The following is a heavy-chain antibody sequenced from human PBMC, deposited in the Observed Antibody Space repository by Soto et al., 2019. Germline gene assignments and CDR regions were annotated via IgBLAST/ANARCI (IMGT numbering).Heavy chain of an antibody. CDR1: GFTLRNYA. Sequence: EVQLLESGGGVVQPGGSLRLSCEASGFTLRNYAMTWIRQAPGKGLDWVSLISANDVGTYYAESVKTRFTISTDQSRNTVYLQMDSLRADDTAIYYCAKAKNDYNWDNRPPFDYWGQGTLVTASS. V-gene: IGHV3-23*01. CDR3: AKAKNDYNWDNRPPFDY. CDR2: ISANDVGT. J-gene: IGHJ4*02. D-gene: IGHD1-20*01.